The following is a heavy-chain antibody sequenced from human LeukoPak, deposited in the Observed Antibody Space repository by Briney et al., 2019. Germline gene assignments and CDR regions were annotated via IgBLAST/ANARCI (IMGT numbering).Heavy chain of an antibody. J-gene: IGHJ4*01. CDR3: ARERQLVTDY. CDR2: VTGSGTTK. CDR1: GLSFSTYS. V-gene: IGHV3-21*06. Sequence: GRSLILSCVACGLSFSTYSMNWVRQAPGKGLDWVSSVTGSGTTKYYADSVKGRFVISRDNAKNSLYLQMNSLRAEDTAVYFCARERQLVTDYWGPGTLVTVSS. D-gene: IGHD6-6*01.